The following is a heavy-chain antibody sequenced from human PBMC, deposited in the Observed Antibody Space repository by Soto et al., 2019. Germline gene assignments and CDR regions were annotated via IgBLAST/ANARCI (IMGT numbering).Heavy chain of an antibody. J-gene: IGHJ4*02. CDR1: GFTFSSFW. Sequence: EVQLVESGGGLVQPGGSLRLSCAVSGFTFSSFWMHWVRQAPGEGLVWVSRINTDGSSTSYADSVKGRFTISRDNAKNTLYLQMNSLRAEDTAMDYCGKSGVDTFGLAYWGQGTLVTVCS. CDR3: GKSGVDTFGLAY. CDR2: INTDGSST. V-gene: IGHV3-74*01. D-gene: IGHD3-16*01.